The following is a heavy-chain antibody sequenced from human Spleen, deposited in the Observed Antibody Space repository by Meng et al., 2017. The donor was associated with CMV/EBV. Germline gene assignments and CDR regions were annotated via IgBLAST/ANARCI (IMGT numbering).Heavy chain of an antibody. CDR3: AKTRVWELLHHHDAFDI. D-gene: IGHD1-26*01. J-gene: IGHJ3*02. Sequence: GGSLRLSCAASGFTFSSYGMHWVRQAPGKGLEWVAFIRYDGSNKYYADSVKGRFTISRDNSKNTLYLQMNSLRAEDTAVYYCAKTRVWELLHHHDAFDIWGQGTMVTVSS. V-gene: IGHV3-30*02. CDR1: GFTFSSYG. CDR2: IRYDGSNK.